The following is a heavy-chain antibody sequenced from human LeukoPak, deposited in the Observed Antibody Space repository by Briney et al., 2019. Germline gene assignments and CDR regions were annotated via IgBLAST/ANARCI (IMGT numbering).Heavy chain of an antibody. V-gene: IGHV3-23*01. Sequence: ETLSLTCTVSGGSISSYYWSWIRQPPGKGLEWVSSIFDSGAPSYYADSVKGRFTISRDNARDTFYLQMENLRAEDSATYYCTKAVGGGRDAYDVWGQGTGVIVSS. CDR2: IFDSGAPS. CDR3: TKAVGGGRDAYDV. J-gene: IGHJ3*01. D-gene: IGHD3-16*01. CDR1: GGSISSYY.